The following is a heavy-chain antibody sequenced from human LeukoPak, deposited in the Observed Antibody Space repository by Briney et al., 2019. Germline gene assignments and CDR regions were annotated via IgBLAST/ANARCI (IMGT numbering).Heavy chain of an antibody. Sequence: GGSLRLSCAASGFTFSSYAMSWVRQAPGMGLEWVSSIGSSGDITYYADSVKGRFTISRDNSKNTLYLQMNSLRAEDTAVYYCARDINFDYWGQGTLVTVSS. D-gene: IGHD3-10*01. CDR1: GFTFSSYA. V-gene: IGHV3-23*01. CDR3: ARDINFDY. J-gene: IGHJ4*02. CDR2: IGSSGDIT.